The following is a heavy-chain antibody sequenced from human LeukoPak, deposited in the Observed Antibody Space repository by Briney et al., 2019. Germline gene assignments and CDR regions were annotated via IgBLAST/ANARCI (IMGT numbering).Heavy chain of an antibody. Sequence: GGSLRLSCAASGFTFSSYEMNWVRQAPGKGLEWVSYIGSSGSTIYYADSVKGRFTISRDNAKNSLYLQMNSLRAEDTAVYYCARAPLRYFDWLLGTGMDVWGKGTTVTVSS. D-gene: IGHD3-9*01. CDR3: ARAPLRYFDWLLGTGMDV. CDR2: IGSSGSTI. V-gene: IGHV3-48*03. CDR1: GFTFSSYE. J-gene: IGHJ6*04.